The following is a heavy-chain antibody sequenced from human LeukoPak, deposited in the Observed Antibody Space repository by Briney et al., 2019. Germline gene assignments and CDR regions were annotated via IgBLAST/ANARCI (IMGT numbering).Heavy chain of an antibody. CDR1: GFTFSSYW. CDR2: IKQAGSEK. D-gene: IGHD2-2*02. V-gene: IGHV3-7*01. CDR3: AKEVGIVVVPAAIRRPDY. J-gene: IGHJ4*02. Sequence: GGSLRLSCAASGFTFSSYWMSWVRPAPGKGLEWVVNIKQAGSEKYYVDSVKGRFTISRDNSKNTLYLQMNSLRAEDTAVYYCAKEVGIVVVPAAIRRPDYWGQGTLVTVSS.